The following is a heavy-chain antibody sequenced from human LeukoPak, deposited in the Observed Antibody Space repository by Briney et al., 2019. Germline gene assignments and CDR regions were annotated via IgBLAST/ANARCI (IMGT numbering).Heavy chain of an antibody. J-gene: IGHJ4*02. D-gene: IGHD3-16*01. Sequence: PGGSLRLSCTASGFTFGDYAMSWFRQAPGKGLEWVGFIISKAYGGTTEYAASVKGRFTISRDDSKSIAYLQMNSLKTEDTAVYYCTRDRAIMITFGGGFDYWGQGTLVTVSS. CDR1: GFTFGDYA. CDR3: TRDRAIMITFGGGFDY. V-gene: IGHV3-49*03. CDR2: IISKAYGGTT.